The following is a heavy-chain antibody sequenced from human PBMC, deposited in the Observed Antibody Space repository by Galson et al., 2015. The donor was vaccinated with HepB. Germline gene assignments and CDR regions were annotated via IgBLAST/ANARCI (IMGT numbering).Heavy chain of an antibody. Sequence: SLRLSCAASGFTFSSYAMSWVRQVPEKGLEWVSSISVSDGSTYYTDSVKGRFTISRDDSKSTLYLQMNSLRAEDTAVYYCAKDRRTGTTPPDGFDIWGQGTMVTVSS. CDR2: ISVSDGST. CDR1: GFTFSSYA. D-gene: IGHD1-1*01. CDR3: AKDRRTGTTPPDGFDI. J-gene: IGHJ3*02. V-gene: IGHV3-23*01.